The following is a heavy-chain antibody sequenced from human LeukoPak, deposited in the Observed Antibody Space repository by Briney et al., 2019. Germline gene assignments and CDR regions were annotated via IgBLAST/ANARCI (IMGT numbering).Heavy chain of an antibody. J-gene: IGHJ4*02. CDR3: ARLAAAGTELDY. CDR1: GYTFTSYG. Sequence: ASVKVSCKASGYTFTSYGISWVRQAPGQGLEWMGWISAYNGNTNNAQKLQGRVTMTTDTSTSTAYMELRSLRSDDTAVYYCARLAAAGTELDYWGQGTLVTVSS. D-gene: IGHD6-13*01. CDR2: ISAYNGNT. V-gene: IGHV1-18*01.